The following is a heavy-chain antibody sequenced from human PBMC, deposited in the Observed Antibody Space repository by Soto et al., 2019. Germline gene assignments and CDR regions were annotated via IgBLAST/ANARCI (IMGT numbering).Heavy chain of an antibody. D-gene: IGHD3-22*01. CDR1: GFIFTSYA. V-gene: IGHV3-23*01. CDR2: ISGGGGST. CDR3: ANSGLGVITPSFDY. Sequence: GGSLRLSCAASGFIFTSYAMGWARQVPGKGLEWVSSISGGGGSTYYRDSVKGRFTISRDNSKNTLYLQMNSLRAEDTAVYYCANSGLGVITPSFDYWGQGTLVTVSS. J-gene: IGHJ4*02.